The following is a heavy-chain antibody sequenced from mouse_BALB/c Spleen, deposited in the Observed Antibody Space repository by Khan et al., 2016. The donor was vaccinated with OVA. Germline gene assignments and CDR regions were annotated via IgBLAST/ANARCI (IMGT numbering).Heavy chain of an antibody. CDR2: IAPGSGST. CDR1: GYTFTSYW. D-gene: IGHD2-1*01. J-gene: IGHJ4*01. Sequence: DLVKPGASVKLSCKASGYTFTSYWINWIKQRPGQGLEWIGRIAPGSGSTYYNEMFKGKATLTVDTSSSTAYIQLSSLSSEESVVYFCAREGYDNYVDDAMDYWGQGNSVTVSS. V-gene: IGHV1S41*01. CDR3: AREGYDNYVDDAMDY.